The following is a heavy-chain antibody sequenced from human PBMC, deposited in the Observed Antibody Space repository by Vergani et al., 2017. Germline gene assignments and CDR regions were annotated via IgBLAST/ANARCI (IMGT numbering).Heavy chain of an antibody. D-gene: IGHD6-13*01. Sequence: DVHLAESGGGFFQPGGSLRLSCSASGFSFNSYWMHWVRQVPGKGLLWVSRIKSDGSITAYADSVKGRFTISRDNAQNTLYLQMNSLRAEETAVYYCARGTIAAAGANDYWGQGTLVTVSS. CDR3: ARGTIAAAGANDY. CDR2: IKSDGSIT. J-gene: IGHJ4*02. V-gene: IGHV3-74*03. CDR1: GFSFNSYW.